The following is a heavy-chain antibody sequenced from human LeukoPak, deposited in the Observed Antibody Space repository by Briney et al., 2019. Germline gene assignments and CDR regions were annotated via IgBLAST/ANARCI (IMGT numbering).Heavy chain of an antibody. Sequence: SQTLSLTCAVSRGSITSGGYSWSWIRQPPGTGLEWLGYIYYSGITYYNPSLKSRVTISVDTSKNQFSLKLSSVTAADTAVYYCAREIPYYDYVWGSYRNDAFDIWGQGTMVTVSS. J-gene: IGHJ3*02. CDR1: RGSITSGGYS. V-gene: IGHV4-30-4*07. CDR2: IYYSGIT. D-gene: IGHD3-16*01. CDR3: AREIPYYDYVWGSYRNDAFDI.